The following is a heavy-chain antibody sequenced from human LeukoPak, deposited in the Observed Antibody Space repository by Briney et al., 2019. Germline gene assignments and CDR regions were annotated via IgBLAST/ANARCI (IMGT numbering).Heavy chain of an antibody. Sequence: PSETLSLTCIVSGGSISTYFWSWIRQPPGKGLEWIGYIYYSGSTNYNPSLKSRVTISVDTSKNQFSLKLSSVTAADTAIYYCARGEYYYDRSGYYFPGAFDIWGQGTMVTVSS. CDR2: IYYSGST. D-gene: IGHD3-22*01. CDR3: ARGEYYYDRSGYYFPGAFDI. CDR1: GGSISTYF. J-gene: IGHJ3*02. V-gene: IGHV4-59*01.